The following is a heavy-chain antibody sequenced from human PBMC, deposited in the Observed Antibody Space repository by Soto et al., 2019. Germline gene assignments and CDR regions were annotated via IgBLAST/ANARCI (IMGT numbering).Heavy chain of an antibody. Sequence: QVQLVQSGAEVKKPGSSVKVSCKASGGTFSSYAISWVRQAPGQGLEWMGGIIPIFGTANYAQKFQGRVTITADKSTSTAYMELSILRSEDTAVYYGARGRMVRGVTTFDYWGQGTLVTVSS. D-gene: IGHD3-10*01. CDR1: GGTFSSYA. V-gene: IGHV1-69*06. CDR2: IIPIFGTA. J-gene: IGHJ4*02. CDR3: ARGRMVRGVTTFDY.